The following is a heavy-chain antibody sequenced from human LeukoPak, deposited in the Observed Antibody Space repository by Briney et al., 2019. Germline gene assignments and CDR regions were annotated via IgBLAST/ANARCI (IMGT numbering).Heavy chain of an antibody. CDR1: GFTSSSYW. CDR3: ARRVSATRWFDP. V-gene: IGHV3-74*01. D-gene: IGHD2-15*01. CDR2: INSDGSTT. Sequence: GGALRLSCAASGFTSSSYWMHWVPQAPGKGLVWVSRINSDGSTTNYADSVKGRFTISRDNAENTLYLQMNSLRGEDTAVYYCARRVSATRWFDPWGQGTLVTVSS. J-gene: IGHJ5*02.